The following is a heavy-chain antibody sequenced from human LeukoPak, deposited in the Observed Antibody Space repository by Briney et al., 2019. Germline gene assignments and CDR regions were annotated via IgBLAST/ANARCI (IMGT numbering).Heavy chain of an antibody. J-gene: IGHJ5*02. CDR3: ATDFGARAGWFDP. Sequence: ASVKVSCKASGYAFTGYYMHWVRQAPGQGLEWMGWINPNSGGTNSSQKFQGRVTMTRDTSISTAYMELSRLRSDDTAVYYCATDFGARAGWFDPWGQGTLVTVSS. CDR2: INPNSGGT. V-gene: IGHV1-2*02. CDR1: GYAFTGYY. D-gene: IGHD3-3*01.